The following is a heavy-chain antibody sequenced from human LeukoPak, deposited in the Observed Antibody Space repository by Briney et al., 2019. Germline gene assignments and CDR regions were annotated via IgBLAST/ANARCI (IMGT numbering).Heavy chain of an antibody. CDR2: ISAYNGNT. CDR1: GYTSTSYG. Sequence: ASVKVSCKASGYTSTSYGISWVRQAPGQGLEWMGWISAYNGNTNYAQKLQGRVTMTTDTSTSTAYMELRSLRSDDTAVYYCARDRAIFGVVIIAYWGQGTLVTVSS. CDR3: ARDRAIFGVVIIAY. J-gene: IGHJ4*02. V-gene: IGHV1-18*01. D-gene: IGHD3-3*01.